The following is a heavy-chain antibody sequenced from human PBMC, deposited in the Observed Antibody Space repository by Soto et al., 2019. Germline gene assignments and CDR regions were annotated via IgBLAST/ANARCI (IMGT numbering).Heavy chain of an antibody. CDR1: GYTFTSYY. CDR2: INPSGGST. D-gene: IGHD2-15*01. J-gene: IGHJ6*02. Sequence: GASVKVSCKASGYTFTSYYMHWVRQAPGQGLEWMGIINPSGGSTSYAQKFQGRVTMTRDTSTSTVYMELSSLRSEDTAVYYCARDGGYCSGGSCNRHPTNYYYGMDVWGQGTTVTVSS. V-gene: IGHV1-46*01. CDR3: ARDGGYCSGGSCNRHPTNYYYGMDV.